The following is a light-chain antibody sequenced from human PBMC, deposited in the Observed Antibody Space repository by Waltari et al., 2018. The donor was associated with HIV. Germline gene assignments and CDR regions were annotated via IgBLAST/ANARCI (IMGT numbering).Light chain of an antibody. Sequence: DIQMTQSPSTLSASVGDRVTITCRDSQSINTWLAWYQQKPGKAPKLLIYQASTLESGVPSRFSCRGSGTEFTLTISSLQPDDFASYYCQQYERHQSFGQGTKVEMK. J-gene: IGKJ2*03. CDR2: QAS. CDR1: QSINTW. V-gene: IGKV1-5*03. CDR3: QQYERHQS.